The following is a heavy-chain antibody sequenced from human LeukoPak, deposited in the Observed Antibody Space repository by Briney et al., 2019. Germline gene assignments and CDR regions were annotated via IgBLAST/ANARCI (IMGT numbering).Heavy chain of an antibody. CDR3: AKDFSVGVTMIRGPFDP. Sequence: GGSLRLSCAASGFTFSSYAMSWVRQAPGKGLEWVSAISGSGGSTYYADSMKGRFTISRDNSKNTLYLQINSLRAKDTAVYYCAKDFSVGVTMIRGPFDPWGQGTLVTVSS. J-gene: IGHJ5*02. CDR1: GFTFSSYA. D-gene: IGHD3-10*01. V-gene: IGHV3-23*01. CDR2: ISGSGGST.